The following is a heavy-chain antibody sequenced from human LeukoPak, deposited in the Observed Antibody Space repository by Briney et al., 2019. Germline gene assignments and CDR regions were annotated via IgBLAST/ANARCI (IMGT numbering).Heavy chain of an antibody. V-gene: IGHV1-2*02. CDR1: GYTFTNYF. CDR2: INPNNGDT. D-gene: IGHD5-18*01. Sequence: ASVKVSCKASGYTFTNYFIHWVRQAPGQGLEWMGWINPNNGDTASAQNFQGRVTLTSDTSTRTAYMELRRLRYDDTAVYYCARGEEAMADWGQGARVTVSS. CDR3: ARGEEAMAD. J-gene: IGHJ4*02.